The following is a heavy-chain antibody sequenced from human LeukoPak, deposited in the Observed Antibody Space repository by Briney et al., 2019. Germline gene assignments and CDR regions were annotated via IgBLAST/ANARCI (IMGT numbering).Heavy chain of an antibody. CDR2: INYSGST. D-gene: IGHD2-2*01. V-gene: IGHV4-59*12. CDR1: GGSISGYY. CDR3: ARTSQADPL. J-gene: IGHJ4*02. Sequence: SETLSLTCTVSGGSISGYYWSWIRQPPGKALEWIAYINYSGSTNYNPSLKSRVTISVDTSKNQFSLKLSSVTAADTAVYYCARTSQADPLWGQGTLVTVSS.